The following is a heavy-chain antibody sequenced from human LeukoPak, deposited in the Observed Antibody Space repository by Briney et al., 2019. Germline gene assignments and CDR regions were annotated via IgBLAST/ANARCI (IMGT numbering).Heavy chain of an antibody. V-gene: IGHV4-34*01. J-gene: IGHJ4*02. D-gene: IGHD2-2*01. Sequence: PSETLSLTCAVYGGSFSGYYWSWIRQPPGKGLEWIGEINHSGSTNYNPSLKSRVTMSVDTSKNQFSLKLSSVTAADTAVYYCARWAQSNKDCSSTSCPDGSFDYWGQGTLVTVSS. CDR2: INHSGST. CDR1: GGSFSGYY. CDR3: ARWAQSNKDCSSTSCPDGSFDY.